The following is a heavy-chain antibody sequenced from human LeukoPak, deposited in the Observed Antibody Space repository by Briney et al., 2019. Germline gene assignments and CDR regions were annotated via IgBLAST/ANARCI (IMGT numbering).Heavy chain of an antibody. CDR2: INPIFGTT. CDR3: ARGSGNYYVDI. J-gene: IGHJ3*02. Sequence: SVTVSFTSPVCTFNVYAISWVRQAPGQGLEWMGRINPIFGTTNYAQKFQGRVTITAEKFTSTAYMELSSLRSEDTAVYYCARGSGNYYVDIWGQGTVVTVSS. D-gene: IGHD1-26*01. V-gene: IGHV1-69*06. CDR1: VCTFNVYA.